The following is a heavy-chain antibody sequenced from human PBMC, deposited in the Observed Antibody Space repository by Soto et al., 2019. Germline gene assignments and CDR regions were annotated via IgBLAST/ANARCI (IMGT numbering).Heavy chain of an antibody. J-gene: IGHJ5*02. CDR3: ATTALATLGNWFDP. CDR2: LYYSGST. Sequence: XXTLSLPYTVSGGSMNNFDWRWILQPPGRGLEWIGTLYYSGSTYYNPSLKSRVTISVDTSKNQFSLKLSSVTAADTAVYYCATTALATLGNWFDPWGQGTLVTVSS. D-gene: IGHD1-1*01. CDR1: GGSMNNFD. V-gene: IGHV4-59*04.